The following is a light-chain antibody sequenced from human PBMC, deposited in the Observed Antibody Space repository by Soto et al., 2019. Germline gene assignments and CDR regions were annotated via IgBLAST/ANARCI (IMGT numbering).Light chain of an antibody. CDR1: SSDFGGYNY. J-gene: IGLJ1*01. CDR3: CSYAGTFYV. Sequence: QSVLTQPRSVSGSPGQSVTISCTGTSSDFGGYNYVSWYQHHPGKAPKLMIYDVSERPSGVPDRFSGSKSGNPASLTISGLQAEDEADYYCCSYAGTFYVFGTGTKVTVL. V-gene: IGLV2-11*01. CDR2: DVS.